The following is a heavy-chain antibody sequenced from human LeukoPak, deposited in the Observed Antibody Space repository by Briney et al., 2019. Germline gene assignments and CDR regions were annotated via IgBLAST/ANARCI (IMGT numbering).Heavy chain of an antibody. Sequence: SETRSLTCDVSGGSVTSTNWWTWVRQPPGKGLEWSGEVHLDGRSKYSPSRKSRTIMSVDLPDNHILLKLTSVTAADTAVYYCARERGFSRPLDYSGQGTLVTVSS. V-gene: IGHV4-4*02. CDR1: GGSVTSTNW. J-gene: IGHJ4*02. CDR3: ARERGFSRPLDY. D-gene: IGHD3-3*01. CDR2: VHLDGRS.